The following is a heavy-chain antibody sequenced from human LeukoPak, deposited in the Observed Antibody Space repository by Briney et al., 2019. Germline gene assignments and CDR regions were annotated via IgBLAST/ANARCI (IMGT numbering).Heavy chain of an antibody. J-gene: IGHJ6*01. Sequence: GRSLRLSCAASGFTFSSYAMRWVRQAPGKGLEWVAVISYDGSNKYSADSVKGRFTISRDNSKNTLYLQMNSLRAEDTAVYYCARDLWFGELLFEYYYYGMDGRRGPTTVSDPS. V-gene: IGHV3-30*04. CDR2: ISYDGSNK. CDR3: ARDLWFGELLFEYYYYGMDG. D-gene: IGHD3-10*01. CDR1: GFTFSSYA.